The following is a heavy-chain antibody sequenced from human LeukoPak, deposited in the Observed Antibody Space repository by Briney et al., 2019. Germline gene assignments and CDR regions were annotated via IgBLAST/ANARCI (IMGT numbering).Heavy chain of an antibody. Sequence: GGSLRLSCAASGFAFSNYGMNWVRQAPGKGLEWVSGISGSGGSTYYADSVKGRVTISRDNSKNTLYVQMNSLRAEDTAVYYCAKSVSGSGSLNDHWGQGTLVTVSS. V-gene: IGHV3-23*01. J-gene: IGHJ4*02. CDR2: ISGSGGST. CDR3: AKSVSGSGSLNDH. D-gene: IGHD3-10*01. CDR1: GFAFSNYG.